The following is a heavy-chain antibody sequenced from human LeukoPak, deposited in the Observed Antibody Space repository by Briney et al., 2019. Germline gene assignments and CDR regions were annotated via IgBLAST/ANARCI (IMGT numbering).Heavy chain of an antibody. Sequence: ASVKVSCKAAGFPFTSYGISWVRQAPGQGLEWMGGIRAYNGNTNYAQKLQGRVTMTTDTSTSTAYMELRSLRSGDTAVYYCARYGYYDILTGYYKYYFDYWGPGTLVTVSS. J-gene: IGHJ4*02. D-gene: IGHD3-9*01. CDR3: ARYGYYDILTGYYKYYFDY. CDR2: IRAYNGNT. V-gene: IGHV1-18*01. CDR1: GFPFTSYG.